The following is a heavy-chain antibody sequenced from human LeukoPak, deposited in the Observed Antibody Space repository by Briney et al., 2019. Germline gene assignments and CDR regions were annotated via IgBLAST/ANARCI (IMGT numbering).Heavy chain of an antibody. CDR2: TYYRSTWYN. CDR1: GDSVSSNSVT. J-gene: IGHJ5*02. V-gene: IGHV6-1*01. CDR3: ARRLTQYDCFDP. Sequence: SQTLSLTCAISGDSVSSNSVTWNWIRQSPSRGLEWLGRTYYRSTWYNDYAVSVRGRITVNPDTSKNQFSLHLNSVTPGDTAVYYCARRLTQYDCFDPWGQGILVTVSS. D-gene: IGHD2-2*01.